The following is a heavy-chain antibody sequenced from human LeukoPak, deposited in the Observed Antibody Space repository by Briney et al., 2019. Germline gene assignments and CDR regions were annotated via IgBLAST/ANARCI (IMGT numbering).Heavy chain of an antibody. Sequence: GGSLRLSCAASGFTFSSHSMNWVRQAPGKGLEWVSSISSSSSYIYYADSVKGRFTISRDNAKNSLYLQMNSLRAEDTAVYYCARVNIAGEPGLDYWGQGTLVTVSS. V-gene: IGHV3-21*01. CDR3: ARVNIAGEPGLDY. D-gene: IGHD3-16*01. CDR1: GFTFSSHS. J-gene: IGHJ4*02. CDR2: ISSSSSYI.